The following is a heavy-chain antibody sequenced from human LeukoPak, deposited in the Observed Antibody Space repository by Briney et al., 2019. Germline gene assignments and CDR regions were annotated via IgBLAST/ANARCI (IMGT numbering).Heavy chain of an antibody. CDR1: GFTFSSYS. V-gene: IGHV3-21*01. J-gene: IGHJ6*02. Sequence: KTGGSLRLSCAASGFTFSSYSMNWVRQAPGKGLEWVSSISSSSSYIYYADSVKGRFTISRDNAKNSLYLQMNSLRAEDTAVYYCARDYASSGYRSGNYYYYGMDVWGQGTTVTVSS. CDR2: ISSSSSYI. CDR3: ARDYASSGYRSGNYYYYGMDV. D-gene: IGHD3-22*01.